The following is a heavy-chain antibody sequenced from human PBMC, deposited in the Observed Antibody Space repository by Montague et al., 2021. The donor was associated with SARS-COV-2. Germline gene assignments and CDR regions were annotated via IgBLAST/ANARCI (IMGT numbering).Heavy chain of an antibody. Sequence: SLRLSCAASGFTVTSNYMSWVRQAPGKGLEWISVIYSGGTTYYADSVKGRFIISRDYSTNTLFLQMLSLRAEDTAFYYCARGGWQFGQNWFDPWGRGTLVTVSS. D-gene: IGHD3-10*01. J-gene: IGHJ5*02. V-gene: IGHV3-53*01. CDR3: ARGGWQFGQNWFDP. CDR2: IYSGGTT. CDR1: GFTVTSNY.